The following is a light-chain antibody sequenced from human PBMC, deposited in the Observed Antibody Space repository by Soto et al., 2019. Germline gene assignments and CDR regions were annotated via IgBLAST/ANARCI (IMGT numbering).Light chain of an antibody. Sequence: QSALTQPASVSGSPGQSLTISCTGSSSEVGGYNYVSWYQHHPGKAPKLMIYEVSNRPSGVSNRFSGSKSGNTASLTISGLEADDEADYYCSSYTGSGTRGLLGTATKVTV. CDR2: EVS. V-gene: IGLV2-14*01. CDR1: SSEVGGYNY. CDR3: SSYTGSGTRGL. J-gene: IGLJ1*01.